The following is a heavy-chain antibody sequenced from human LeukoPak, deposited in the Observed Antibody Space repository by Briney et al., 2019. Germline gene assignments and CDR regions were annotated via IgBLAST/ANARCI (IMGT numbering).Heavy chain of an antibody. V-gene: IGHV4-59*01. CDR2: IYYSGST. CDR1: GGSISSYY. D-gene: IGHD3-22*01. J-gene: IGHJ4*02. CDR3: ARCGVDSSGYPTLDY. Sequence: SETLSLTCTVSGGSISSYYWSWIRQPPGKGLEWVGYIYYSGSTNYNPSLKSRVTISVDTSKNQFSLKLSSVTAADTAVYYCARCGVDSSGYPTLDYWGQGTLVTVSS.